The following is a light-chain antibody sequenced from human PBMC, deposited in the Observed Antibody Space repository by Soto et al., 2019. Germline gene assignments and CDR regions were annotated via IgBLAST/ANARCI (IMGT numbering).Light chain of an antibody. J-gene: IGKJ4*01. CDR3: QQYAASPIT. CDR1: QSVAKNY. Sequence: EIVLTQSPGTPSLSPGERATLSCRASQSVAKNYLAWYQRKPGQAPRLLVYGASSRATGIPDRFSGSGSGTDFALTISRLEPEDFAVFYCQQYAASPITFGGGTKVEIK. V-gene: IGKV3-20*01. CDR2: GAS.